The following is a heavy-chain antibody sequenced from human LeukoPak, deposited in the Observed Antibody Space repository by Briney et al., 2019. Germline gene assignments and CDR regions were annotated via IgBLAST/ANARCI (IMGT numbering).Heavy chain of an antibody. CDR2: IKQDGSEK. CDR1: GFTFSSYW. V-gene: IGHV3-7*01. J-gene: IGHJ6*02. Sequence: GGSLRLSCAASGFTFSSYWMSWVRQAPGKGLEWVANIKQDGSEKYYVDSVKGRFTISRDNAKNSLYLQMNSLRAEDTAVYYCARDFLPLLLWFGESYYYYGMDVWGQGTTVTVSS. CDR3: ARDFLPLLLWFGESYYYYGMDV. D-gene: IGHD3-10*01.